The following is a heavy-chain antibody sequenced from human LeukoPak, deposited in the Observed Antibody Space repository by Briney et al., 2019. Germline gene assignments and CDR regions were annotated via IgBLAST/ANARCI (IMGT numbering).Heavy chain of an antibody. J-gene: IGHJ4*02. Sequence: ASVKVSCKASGYTFASYGISWVRQAPGQGLEWMGWISAYDGNTNYAQKLQGRVTMTTDASTSIAYMELRSLKSDDTAVYYCARAPPHDYDSDVPFDYWGQGTLVTVSS. CDR3: ARAPPHDYDSDVPFDY. V-gene: IGHV1-18*01. CDR2: ISAYDGNT. D-gene: IGHD3-22*01. CDR1: GYTFASYG.